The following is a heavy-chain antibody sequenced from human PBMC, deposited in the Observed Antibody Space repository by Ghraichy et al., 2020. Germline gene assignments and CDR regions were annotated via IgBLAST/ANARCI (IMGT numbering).Heavy chain of an antibody. Sequence: SQTLSLTCAVYGGSFSGYYWSWIRQPPGKGLEWIGEINHSGSTNYNPSLKSRVTISVDTSKNQFSLQLSSVTAADTAVYYCALRGLRFPVRYGMDVWGQGTTVTVSS. CDR3: ALRGLRFPVRYGMDV. J-gene: IGHJ6*02. CDR1: GGSFSGYY. V-gene: IGHV4-34*01. D-gene: IGHD5-12*01. CDR2: INHSGST.